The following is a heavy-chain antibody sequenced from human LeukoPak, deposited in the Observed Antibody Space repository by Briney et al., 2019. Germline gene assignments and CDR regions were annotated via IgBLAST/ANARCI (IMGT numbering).Heavy chain of an antibody. V-gene: IGHV3-21*01. D-gene: IGHD3-3*01. J-gene: IGHJ3*02. CDR2: ISSSSSYI. CDR1: GFTFSSYS. Sequence: GGSLRLSCAASGFTFSSYSMNWVRQAPGKGLEWVSSISSSSSYIYYADSVKGRFTISRDNAKNSLYLQMNSLRAEDTAVYYCAGDYTIFGVADAFDIWGQGTMITVSS. CDR3: AGDYTIFGVADAFDI.